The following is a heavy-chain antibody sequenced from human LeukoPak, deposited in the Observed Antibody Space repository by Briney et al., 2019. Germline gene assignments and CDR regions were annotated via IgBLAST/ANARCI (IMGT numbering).Heavy chain of an antibody. CDR1: GFTFSSYW. Sequence: GGSLRLSCAASGFTFSSYWMTWVRQAPGKGLEWVANMRQDGREIYYVDSVKGRFTISRDNAKRSLCLQMNSLRVEDTAVYYCATDSRGAFDIWGQGTMVTVSS. J-gene: IGHJ3*02. CDR3: ATDSRGAFDI. CDR2: MRQDGREI. V-gene: IGHV3-7*01.